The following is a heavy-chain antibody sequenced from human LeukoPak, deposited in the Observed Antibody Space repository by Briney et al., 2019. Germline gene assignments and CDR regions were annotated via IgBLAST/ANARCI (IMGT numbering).Heavy chain of an antibody. CDR1: GFTFSSYS. Sequence: PGGSLRLSCAASGFTFSSYSMNWVRQAPGKGLEWVSYISSSSSTIYYADSVKGRFTISRDNAKNSLYLQMNSLRAEDTAVYFCARSPSGFDTPNFFDRWGQGILVAVSS. CDR2: ISSSSSTI. V-gene: IGHV3-48*01. D-gene: IGHD3-10*01. J-gene: IGHJ4*02. CDR3: ARSPSGFDTPNFFDR.